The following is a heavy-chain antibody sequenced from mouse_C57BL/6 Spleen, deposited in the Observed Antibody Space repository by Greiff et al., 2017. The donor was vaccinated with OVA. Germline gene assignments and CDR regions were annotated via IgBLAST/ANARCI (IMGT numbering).Heavy chain of an antibody. J-gene: IGHJ2*01. CDR1: GYTFTSYW. CDR2: IDPSDSET. V-gene: IGHV1-52*01. D-gene: IGHD2-5*01. Sequence: QVQLKQPGAELVRPGSSVKLSCKASGYTFTSYWMHWVKQRPIQGLEWIGNIDPSDSETHYNQKFKDKATLTVDKSSSTAYMQLSSLTSEDSAVYYCASGYSNFYFDYWGQGTTLTVSS. CDR3: ASGYSNFYFDY.